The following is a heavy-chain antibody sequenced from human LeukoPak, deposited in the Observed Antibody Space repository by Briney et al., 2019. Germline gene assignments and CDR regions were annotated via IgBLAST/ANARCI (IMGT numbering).Heavy chain of an antibody. V-gene: IGHV1-18*01. CDR1: GYTFTSYG. D-gene: IGHD6-19*01. Sequence: ASVKVSCKASGYTFTSYGISWVRQAPGQGLEWMGWISAYNGNTNYAQKLQGRVTMTTDTSTSTAYMELRSLRSDDTAVYYCARDRPYSSGRYGRLGFDPWGQGTLVSVSS. CDR2: ISAYNGNT. J-gene: IGHJ5*02. CDR3: ARDRPYSSGRYGRLGFDP.